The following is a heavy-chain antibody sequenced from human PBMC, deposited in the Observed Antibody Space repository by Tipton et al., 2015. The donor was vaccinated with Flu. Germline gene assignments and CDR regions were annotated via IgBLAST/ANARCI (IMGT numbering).Heavy chain of an antibody. J-gene: IGHJ4*02. CDR3: GRHTGDSVRGVIDY. V-gene: IGHV4-38-2*01. CDR2: IYRSGST. Sequence: GLVKPSETLSLTCSVSGYSINSGYYWGWVRRPPGKGLEWIGTIYRSGSTYYNPSLKSRLTISVDTSQNQFSLRLSSVTAADTAVYYCGRHTGDSVRGVIDYWGQGTLVTVSS. CDR1: GYSINSGYY. D-gene: IGHD3-10*02.